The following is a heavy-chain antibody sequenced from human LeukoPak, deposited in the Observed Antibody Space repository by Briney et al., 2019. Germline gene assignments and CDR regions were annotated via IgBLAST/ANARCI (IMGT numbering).Heavy chain of an antibody. J-gene: IGHJ6*03. V-gene: IGHV1-8*03. CDR2: MNPNSGNT. CDR1: GYTFTSYD. CDR3: ARADSTMVRGVIFGFYYYYYMDV. Sequence: ASVKVSCKGSGYTFTSYDINWVRQATGQGLEWMGWMNPNSGNTGYAQKFQGRVTITRNTSISTAYMELSSLRSEDTAVYYCARADSTMVRGVIFGFYYYYYMDVWGKGTTVTVSS. D-gene: IGHD3-10*01.